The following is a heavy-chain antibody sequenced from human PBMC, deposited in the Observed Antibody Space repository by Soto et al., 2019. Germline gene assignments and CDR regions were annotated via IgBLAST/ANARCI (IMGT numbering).Heavy chain of an antibody. CDR1: GFTFSTYG. CDR3: AKVLGYCSSSTCSREAYYYYGMDV. V-gene: IGHV3-30*18. J-gene: IGHJ6*02. Sequence: QVQLVESGGGVVQPGRSLRLSCSASGFTFSTYGMHWVRQAPGKGLEWVAVISYDGGNKYYGESVKGRFSISRDTPKNTVYLQMNGLRAEDTAVYYCAKVLGYCSSSTCSREAYYYYGMDVWGPGTTVTVSS. D-gene: IGHD2-2*03. CDR2: ISYDGGNK.